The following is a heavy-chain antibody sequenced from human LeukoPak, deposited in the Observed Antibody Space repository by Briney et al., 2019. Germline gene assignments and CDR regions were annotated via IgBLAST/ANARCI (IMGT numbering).Heavy chain of an antibody. D-gene: IGHD2/OR15-2a*01. J-gene: IGHJ3*02. Sequence: GGSLRLSCAASGFTFSDYYMSWIRQAPGKGLEWVSYISSSGSTIYYADSVKGRFTISRDNAKNSLYLQMNSLRAEDTAVYYCVRGESGIQENSFDIWGQGTLVTVSS. V-gene: IGHV3-11*01. CDR1: GFTFSDYY. CDR3: VRGESGIQENSFDI. CDR2: ISSSGSTI.